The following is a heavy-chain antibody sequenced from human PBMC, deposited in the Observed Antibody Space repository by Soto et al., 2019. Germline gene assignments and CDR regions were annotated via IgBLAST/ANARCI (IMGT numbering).Heavy chain of an antibody. J-gene: IGHJ6*02. CDR3: ARDRRELVTIFGVVIIHYGMDV. CDR2: INPNSGGT. CDR1: GYTFTGYY. D-gene: IGHD3-3*01. Sequence: GASVKVSCKASGYTFTGYYMHWVRQAPEQGLEWMGWINPNSGGTNYAQKFQGWVTMTRDTSISTAYMELSRLRSDDTAVYYCARDRRELVTIFGVVIIHYGMDVWGQGTTVTVSS. V-gene: IGHV1-2*04.